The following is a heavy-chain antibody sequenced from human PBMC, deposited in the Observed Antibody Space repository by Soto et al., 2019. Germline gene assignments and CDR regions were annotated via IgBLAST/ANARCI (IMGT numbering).Heavy chain of an antibody. J-gene: IGHJ4*02. CDR1: GFAFQYCA. V-gene: IGHV3-9*01. Sequence: GGSLRLSCVASGFAFQYCAMHWVRQAPGKGLEWVSGISSNGGSIAYADSVEGRFRISRDNAKNSLYLEMNSLRAEDTALYFCTKDAYDSSGYVDYWGQGTLVTVSS. D-gene: IGHD3-22*01. CDR2: ISSNGGSI. CDR3: TKDAYDSSGYVDY.